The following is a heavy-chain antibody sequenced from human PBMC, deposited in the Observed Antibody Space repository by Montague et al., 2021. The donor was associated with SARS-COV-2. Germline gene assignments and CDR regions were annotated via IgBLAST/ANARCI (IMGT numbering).Heavy chain of an antibody. J-gene: IGHJ6*03. CDR2: LYYSGST. CDR1: GGSVSSGGYY. V-gene: IGHV4-61*08. Sequence: SETLSLTCTVYGGSVSSGGYYWSWIRQPPGKGLEWIGYLYYSGSTNYNPSFKSRVTIAVDTPQNQFSLRLNSVTASDTDVCYCARHAPVYRYFYYLDVWGQGTPVTVSS. D-gene: IGHD2-8*01. CDR3: ARHAPVYRYFYYLDV.